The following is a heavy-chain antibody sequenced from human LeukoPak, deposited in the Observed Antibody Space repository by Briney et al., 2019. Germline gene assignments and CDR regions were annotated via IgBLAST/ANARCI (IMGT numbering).Heavy chain of an antibody. Sequence: ASVKVSGKASGYTFTSYGISWVRQAPGQGLEWMGWISAYNGNANYAQKLQGRVTMTTDTSTSTAYMELRSLRSDDTAVYYCARSYCSSTSCYGRYYYYYGMDVWGQGTTVTVSS. CDR3: ARSYCSSTSCYGRYYYYYGMDV. CDR1: GYTFTSYG. CDR2: ISAYNGNA. J-gene: IGHJ6*02. V-gene: IGHV1-18*01. D-gene: IGHD2-2*01.